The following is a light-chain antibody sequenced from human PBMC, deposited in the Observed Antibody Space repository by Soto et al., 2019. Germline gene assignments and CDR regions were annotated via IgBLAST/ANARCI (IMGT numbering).Light chain of an antibody. J-gene: IGLJ1*01. V-gene: IGLV2-14*01. CDR1: SSDVGGYNY. CDR2: DVS. Sequence: ALTQPASVSGSPGQSITISCTGTSSDVGGYNYVSWYQQHPGKAPKLMIYDVSDRPSGVSNRFSGSKSGNTASLTISGLQSEDEADYYCSSYTSSRTYVFGTGTKVTVL. CDR3: SSYTSSRTYV.